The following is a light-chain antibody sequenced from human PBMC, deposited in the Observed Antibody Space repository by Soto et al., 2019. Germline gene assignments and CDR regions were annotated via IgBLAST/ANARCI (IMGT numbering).Light chain of an antibody. Sequence: DIQMTQSPSTLSASVGDRVAITCRASQSISQWVAWYQQKPGRAPELLIYDASKLKSGVPSRFSGSGSGTEFSLTITSLQPDDPAMYYCQQYNGYSWTFGRGTKVDIK. J-gene: IGKJ1*01. CDR1: QSISQW. V-gene: IGKV1-5*01. CDR3: QQYNGYSWT. CDR2: DAS.